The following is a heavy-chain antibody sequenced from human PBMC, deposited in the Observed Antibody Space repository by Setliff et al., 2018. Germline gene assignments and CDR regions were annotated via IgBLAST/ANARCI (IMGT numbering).Heavy chain of an antibody. V-gene: IGHV4-61*09. Sequence: SETLSLTCTVSGDSISSGYYYWTWIRQSAGKGLEWIGHFYTSGNTNYNPSLKSRVTISVDTSKNQFSLKLSSVTAADTATYYCARGGPTLTISRVLVVSSFDPWGQGSQVTVS. CDR1: GDSISSGYYY. CDR2: FYTSGNT. D-gene: IGHD3-3*01. CDR3: ARGGPTLTISRVLVVSSFDP. J-gene: IGHJ5*02.